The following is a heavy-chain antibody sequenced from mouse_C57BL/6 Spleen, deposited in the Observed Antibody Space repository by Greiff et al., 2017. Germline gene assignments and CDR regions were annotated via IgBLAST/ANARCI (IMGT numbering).Heavy chain of an antibody. V-gene: IGHV1-18*01. D-gene: IGHD2-2*01. J-gene: IGHJ2*01. CDR1: GYTFTDYY. CDR3: TRSGYYGYDFGC. CDR2: INPNNGGT. Sequence: VQLQQSGPELVKPGASVKIPCKASGYTFTDYYMDWVKQSHGKSLEWIGDINPNNGGTIYNQKFKGKATLTVDKSSSTAYMQLRSLTSEDTAVYCCTRSGYYGYDFGCWGQGATLTV.